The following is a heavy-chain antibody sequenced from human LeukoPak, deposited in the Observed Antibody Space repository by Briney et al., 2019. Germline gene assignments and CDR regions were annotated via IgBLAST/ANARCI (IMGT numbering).Heavy chain of an antibody. CDR1: GYTFTNYA. D-gene: IGHD6-13*01. CDR2: ISAYNGNT. Sequence: ASVKVSCRASGYTFTNYAFSWVRQAPGQGLEWMGWISAYNGNTNYAQNLQGRVTMTTDTSTSTAYMELRGLRSDDTAVYYCAREGRSSWYSDYYYYYYMDVWGKGTTVTISS. V-gene: IGHV1-18*01. CDR3: AREGRSSWYSDYYYYYYMDV. J-gene: IGHJ6*03.